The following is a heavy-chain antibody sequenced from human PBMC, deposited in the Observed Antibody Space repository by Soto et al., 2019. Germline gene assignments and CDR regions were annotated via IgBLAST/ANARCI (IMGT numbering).Heavy chain of an antibody. J-gene: IGHJ6*02. CDR3: GRERGVIVPAAMRSYYYGMDV. Sequence: QVQLQESGPGLVKPSQTLSLTCTVSGGSLSSGDNYWSWIRQPPGKGLEWNGYIYYSGSTYYNPSLKSRVTISVDTSKNQLSLKLSSVTAADTAVYYCGRERGVIVPAAMRSYYYGMDVWGQGTKVTVSS. D-gene: IGHD2-2*01. V-gene: IGHV4-30-4*01. CDR2: IYYSGST. CDR1: GGSLSSGDNY.